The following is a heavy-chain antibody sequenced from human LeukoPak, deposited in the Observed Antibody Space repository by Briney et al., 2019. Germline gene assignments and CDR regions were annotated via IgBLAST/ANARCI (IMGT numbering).Heavy chain of an antibody. J-gene: IGHJ4*02. V-gene: IGHV4-34*01. CDR1: GGSFSGYY. CDR3: ASIAGGSGSYLSY. CDR2: IYYSGST. Sequence: NSSETLSLTCAVYGGSFSGYYWSWIRQPPGKGLEWIGSIYYSGSTYYNPSLKSRVTISVDTSKNQFSLKLSSVTAADTAVYYCASIAGGSGSYLSYWGQGTLVTVSS. D-gene: IGHD3-10*01.